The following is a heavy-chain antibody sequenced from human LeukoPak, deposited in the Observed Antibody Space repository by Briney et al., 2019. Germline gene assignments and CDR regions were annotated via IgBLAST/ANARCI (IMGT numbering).Heavy chain of an antibody. CDR2: INIDGSSG. V-gene: IGHV3-74*01. J-gene: IGHJ4*02. CDR1: GFTFSNDW. D-gene: IGHD3-10*01. Sequence: GGSLRLSCAASGFTFSNDWMHWVRQAPGKGLVWVSRINIDGSSGSYADPVEGHFTISRDNAKSSLYLQMNSLRAEDTAVYYCARDKITMVRGVYDYWGQGTLVTVSS. CDR3: ARDKITMVRGVYDY.